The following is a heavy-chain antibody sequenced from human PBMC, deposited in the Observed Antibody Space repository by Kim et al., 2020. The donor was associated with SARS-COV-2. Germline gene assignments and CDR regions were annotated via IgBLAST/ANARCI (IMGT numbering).Heavy chain of an antibody. CDR3: AKKSGQRRPNMFFDV. J-gene: IGHJ3*01. CDR2: INPSGDSA. V-gene: IGHV1-46*01. Sequence: ASVKVSCKSSADTFTSYYLHWVRQAPGQGLQWMGVINPSGDSATYAQRLQGRISMTTDTSTSTVYLELSSLTSEDTAVYYCAKKSGQRRPNMFFDVWGQGTLVTVS. CDR1: ADTFTSYY. D-gene: IGHD1-1*01.